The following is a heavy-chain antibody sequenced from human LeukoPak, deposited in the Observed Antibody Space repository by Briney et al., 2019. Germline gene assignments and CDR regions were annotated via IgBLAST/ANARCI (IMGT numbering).Heavy chain of an antibody. V-gene: IGHV3-30-3*01. CDR2: ISYDGSNK. Sequence: QSGGSLRLSCAASGFTFSSYAMHWVRQAPGKGLEWVAVISYDGSNKYYADSVKGRFTISRDNSKNTLYLQMNSLRAEDTAVYYCARDPSSGWYGGKYYYYGMDVWGQGTTVTVSS. CDR1: GFTFSSYA. CDR3: ARDPSSGWYGGKYYYYGMDV. J-gene: IGHJ6*02. D-gene: IGHD6-19*01.